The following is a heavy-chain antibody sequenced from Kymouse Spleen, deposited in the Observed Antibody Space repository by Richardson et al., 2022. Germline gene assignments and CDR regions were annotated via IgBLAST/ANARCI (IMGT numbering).Heavy chain of an antibody. CDR1: GFTFSSYG. D-gene: IGHD1-26*01. CDR3: AKDGGSYYYYGMDV. V-gene: IGHV3-30*18. J-gene: IGHJ6*02. CDR2: ISYDGSNK. Sequence: QVQLVESGGGVVQPGRSLRLSCAASGFTFSSYGMHWVRQAPGKGLEWVAVISYDGSNKYYADSVKGRFTISRDNSKNTLYLQMNSLRAEDTAVYYCAKDGGSYYYYGMDVWGQGTTVTVSS.